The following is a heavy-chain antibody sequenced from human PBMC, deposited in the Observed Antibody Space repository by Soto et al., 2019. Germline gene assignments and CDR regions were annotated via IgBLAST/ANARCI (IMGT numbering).Heavy chain of an antibody. D-gene: IGHD3-10*01. Sequence: GGSLRLSCAASGFTFSSYAMSWVRQAPGKGLEWVSAISGSGGSTYYADSVKGRFTISRDNSKNTLYLQMNSLRAEDTAVYYCAKDLKLWFGELSYYFDYWGQGTLVNVSS. CDR1: GFTFSSYA. V-gene: IGHV3-23*01. CDR2: ISGSGGST. J-gene: IGHJ4*02. CDR3: AKDLKLWFGELSYYFDY.